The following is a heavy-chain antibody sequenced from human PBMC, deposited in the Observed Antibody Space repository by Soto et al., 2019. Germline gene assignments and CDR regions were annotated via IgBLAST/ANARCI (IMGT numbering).Heavy chain of an antibody. Sequence: GGSLRLSCAASGFTFSSYGMHWVRQAPGKGLEWVAVISYDGSNKYYADSVKGRFTISRDNSKNTLYLQMNSLRAEDTAVYYCAKLAGRRGNPVGWGQGTLVTVSS. D-gene: IGHD2-15*01. CDR2: ISYDGSNK. V-gene: IGHV3-30*18. J-gene: IGHJ4*02. CDR1: GFTFSSYG. CDR3: AKLAGRRGNPVG.